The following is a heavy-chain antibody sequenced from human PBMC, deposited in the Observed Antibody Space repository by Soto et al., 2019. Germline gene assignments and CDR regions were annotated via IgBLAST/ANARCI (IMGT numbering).Heavy chain of an antibody. CDR1: GFTFNYYA. J-gene: IGHJ4*02. D-gene: IGHD1-1*01. CDR3: AKHLADRYHFDY. Sequence: LRLSCAASGFTFNYYAIIWVRQAPGKGLEWVSAISGTGGSTYYADSAKGRFTISRDNSKNTLYLQMNSLRAEDTAVYYCAKHLADRYHFDYWGLGTLVTVSS. V-gene: IGHV3-23*01. CDR2: ISGTGGST.